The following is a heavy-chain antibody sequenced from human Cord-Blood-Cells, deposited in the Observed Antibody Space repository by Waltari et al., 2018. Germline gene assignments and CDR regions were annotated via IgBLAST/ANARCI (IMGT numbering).Heavy chain of an antibody. CDR2: ISSSSSTI. V-gene: IGHV3-48*01. CDR1: GFTFSSYS. Sequence: EVQLVESGGGLVQPGGSLRLSCAASGFTFSSYSMNWVRQAPGEGLEWVSYISSSSSTIYYADSVKGRFTISRDNAKNSLYLQMNSLRAEDTAVYYCARDLDYYGSGSLPGYWGQGTLVTVSS. J-gene: IGHJ4*02. CDR3: ARDLDYYGSGSLPGY. D-gene: IGHD3-10*01.